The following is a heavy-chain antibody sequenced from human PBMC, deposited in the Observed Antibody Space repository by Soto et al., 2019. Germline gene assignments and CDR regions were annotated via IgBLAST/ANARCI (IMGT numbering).Heavy chain of an antibody. CDR2: VYYSGRT. D-gene: IGHD5-18*01. V-gene: IGHV4-39*01. J-gene: IGHJ4*02. CDR1: GDSISSDSYY. Sequence: SETLSLTCTVSGDSISSDSYYWGWIRQPPGKGLECIGSVYYSGRTYYNPSLESRVTISVDTSKSQFSLNLRSVTAADTAVYYCARQSSGYTYGGGFDYWGQGTLGT. CDR3: ARQSSGYTYGGGFDY.